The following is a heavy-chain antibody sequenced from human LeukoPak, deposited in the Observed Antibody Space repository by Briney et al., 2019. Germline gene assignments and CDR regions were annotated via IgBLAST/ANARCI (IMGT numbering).Heavy chain of an antibody. D-gene: IGHD3-9*01. V-gene: IGHV4-4*09. CDR3: ARRFFDQDFFDY. Sequence: SETLFLTCSVSVGSISGYYWSWIRLPPGKGLGWIGYIHASGSTHYNSSLKSRVTILLDTSKNQFSLEVISLTAADTAVYYCARRFFDQDFFDYWGQGTLVTVSS. CDR2: IHASGST. J-gene: IGHJ4*02. CDR1: VGSISGYY.